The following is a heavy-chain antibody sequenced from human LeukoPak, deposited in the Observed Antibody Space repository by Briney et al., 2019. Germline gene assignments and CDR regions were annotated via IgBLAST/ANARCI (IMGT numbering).Heavy chain of an antibody. CDR1: GYTFTGYY. D-gene: IGHD6-6*01. V-gene: IGHV1-2*02. CDR3: ARGVDDSRSSRGGYYYYYMDV. Sequence: ASVTVSCKASGYTFTGYYMHWVRQAPGQGLEWMGWINPNSGGTNYAQKFQGRVTMTRDTSISTAYMELSRLRSDDTAVYYCARGVDDSRSSRGGYYYYYMDVWGKGTTVTVSS. J-gene: IGHJ6*03. CDR2: INPNSGGT.